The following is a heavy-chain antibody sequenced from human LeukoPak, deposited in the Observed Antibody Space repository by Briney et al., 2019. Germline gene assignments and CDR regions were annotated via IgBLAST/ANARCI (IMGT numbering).Heavy chain of an antibody. CDR2: IIPIFGTA. CDR1: GGTFSSYA. J-gene: IGHJ4*02. V-gene: IGHV1-69*01. D-gene: IGHD2-8*02. Sequence: EASVKVSCTASGGTFSSYAISWVRKAPGQGLEWMGGIIPIFGTANYAQKFQGRVTITADESTSTAYMELSSLRSEDTAVYYCARFYSAGWWGYFDYWGQGTLVTVSS. CDR3: ARFYSAGWWGYFDY.